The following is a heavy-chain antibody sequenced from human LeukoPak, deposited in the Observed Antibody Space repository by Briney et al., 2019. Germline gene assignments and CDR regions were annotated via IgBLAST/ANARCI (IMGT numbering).Heavy chain of an antibody. CDR1: GFTFKDDV. V-gene: IGHV3-15*01. J-gene: IGHJ4*02. Sequence: GGSLRLSCVASGFTFKDDVMSWVRQAPGKGLEWVGRIKRESESGATDYGAPVRGRFRISRDDSKNTLYLQLNSLQIEDTGIYYSTTGQGKTDVDYWGQGTLVTVSS. CDR3: TTGQGKTDVDY. CDR2: IKRESESGAT.